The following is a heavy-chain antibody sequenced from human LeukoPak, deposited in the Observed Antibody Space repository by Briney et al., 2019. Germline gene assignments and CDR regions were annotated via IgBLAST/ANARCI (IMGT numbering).Heavy chain of an antibody. CDR1: GYSISSGYY. CDR2: IYHSGST. Sequence: SETLSLTCTVSGYSISSGYYWGWIRQPPGKGLEWIGSIYHSGSTYYNSSLKSRVTISVDTSKNQFSLKLSSVTAADTAVYYCARVRGNSYGSLDYWGQGTLVTVSS. V-gene: IGHV4-38-2*02. D-gene: IGHD5-18*01. CDR3: ARVRGNSYGSLDY. J-gene: IGHJ4*02.